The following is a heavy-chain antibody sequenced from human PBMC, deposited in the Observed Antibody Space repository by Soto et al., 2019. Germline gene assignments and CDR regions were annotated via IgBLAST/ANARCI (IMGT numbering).Heavy chain of an antibody. CDR2: IYSGGST. Sequence: PGGSLRLSCAASGFTVSSNYMSWVRQAPGKGLEWVSVIYSGGSTYYADSVKGRFTISRDNSKNTLYLQMNSLRAEDTAVYYCARDLNRDTIFGVVYYYGMDVWGQGTTVTVSS. V-gene: IGHV3-53*01. J-gene: IGHJ6*02. CDR1: GFTVSSNY. CDR3: ARDLNRDTIFGVVYYYGMDV. D-gene: IGHD3-3*01.